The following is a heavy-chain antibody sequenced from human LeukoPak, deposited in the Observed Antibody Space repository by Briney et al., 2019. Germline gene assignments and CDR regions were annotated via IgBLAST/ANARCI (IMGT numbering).Heavy chain of an antibody. J-gene: IGHJ4*02. V-gene: IGHV3-66*01. D-gene: IGHD6-19*01. CDR2: IHSGGTI. Sequence: GGSLRLSCAASGFTVSNNYISWVRQAPGKGLEWVSVIHSGGTIYYADSVKGRFTISRDNSKDTLYLQMNSLRADDTAVYYCARDLIGGWPFDYWGQGTLVTVSS. CDR3: ARDLIGGWPFDY. CDR1: GFTVSNNY.